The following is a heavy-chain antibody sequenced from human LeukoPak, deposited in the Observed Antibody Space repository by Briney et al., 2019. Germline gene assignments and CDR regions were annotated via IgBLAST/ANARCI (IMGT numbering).Heavy chain of an antibody. CDR3: TTWLWKSRRYIDY. CDR2: IKSKTDGGTT. J-gene: IGHJ4*02. D-gene: IGHD3-22*01. V-gene: IGHV3-15*01. CDR1: GFTFSNTW. Sequence: KPGGSLRLSCAASGFTFSNTWMSWVRQAPGKGLEWVGRIKSKTDGGTTDYAAPVKVRFTISRDDSKNTLYLQMNSLKTEDTAAYYCTTWLWKSRRYIDYWGQGTLVTVSS.